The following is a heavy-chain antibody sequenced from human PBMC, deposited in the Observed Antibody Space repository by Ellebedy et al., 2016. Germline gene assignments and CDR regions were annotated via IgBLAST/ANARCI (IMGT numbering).Heavy chain of an antibody. CDR3: ARGEDSSGWYPVDS. V-gene: IGHV4-39*01. D-gene: IGHD6-19*01. J-gene: IGHJ4*02. Sequence: SETLSLTCTVSGGSISSSSYYWGWVRQPPGKGLEWIGSIYYSGSSYYNPSLKSRVTISVDTSKNQFSLKLSSVTAADTAVYYCARGEDSSGWYPVDSWGQGTLVTVSS. CDR1: GGSISSSSYY. CDR2: IYYSGSS.